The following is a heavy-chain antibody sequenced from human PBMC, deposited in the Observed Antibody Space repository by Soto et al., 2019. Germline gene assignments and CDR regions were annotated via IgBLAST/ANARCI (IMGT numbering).Heavy chain of an antibody. V-gene: IGHV1-24*01. D-gene: IGHD3-3*01. J-gene: IGHJ6*02. Sequence: ASVKVSCKVSGYTLTELSMHWVRQAPGKGLEWMGGFDPEDGETIYAQKFQGRVTMTEDTSTDTAYMELSSLRAEDTAVYYCGKDVLRFLEWLAFYGMDVWGQGTTVTVSS. CDR1: GYTLTELS. CDR2: FDPEDGET. CDR3: GKDVLRFLEWLAFYGMDV.